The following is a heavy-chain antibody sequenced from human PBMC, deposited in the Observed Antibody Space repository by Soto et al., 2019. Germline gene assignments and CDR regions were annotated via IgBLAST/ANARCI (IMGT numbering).Heavy chain of an antibody. Sequence: GGSLRVSCAASGFTFSSYAMSWVRQAPGKGLEWVSAISGSGGSTYYADSVKGRFTISRDNSKNTLYLQMNSLRAEDTAVYYCASVDSSSSLLFRNNYGMDVWGQGTTVTVSS. V-gene: IGHV3-23*01. J-gene: IGHJ6*02. D-gene: IGHD6-6*01. CDR2: ISGSGGST. CDR1: GFTFSSYA. CDR3: ASVDSSSSLLFRNNYGMDV.